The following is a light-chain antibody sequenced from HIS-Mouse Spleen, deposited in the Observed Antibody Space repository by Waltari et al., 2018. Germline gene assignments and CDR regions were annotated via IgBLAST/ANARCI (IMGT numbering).Light chain of an antibody. CDR3: CSYAGSSTLV. CDR2: EGS. Sequence: QSALTQPASVSGSPGQSITIPLPGTSSDGWGYNLFSRYQQHPGKAPKLMIYEGSKRPSGVSNRFSGSKSGNTASLTISGLQAEDEADYYCCSYAGSSTLVFGGGTKLTVL. J-gene: IGLJ2*01. V-gene: IGLV2-23*01. CDR1: SSDGWGYNL.